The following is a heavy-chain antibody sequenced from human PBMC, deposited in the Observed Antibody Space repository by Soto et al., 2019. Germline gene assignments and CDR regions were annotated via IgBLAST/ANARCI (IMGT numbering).Heavy chain of an antibody. CDR3: AREEADSSADLIDP. V-gene: IGHV3-7*01. CDR1: GFTFSSYW. J-gene: IGHJ5*02. D-gene: IGHD6-19*01. CDR2: IKQDGSEK. Sequence: EVQLVESGGGLVQPGGSLRLSCAASGFTFSSYWMSGVRQAPGKGLEWVANIKQDGSEKYYVDSVKGRFTISRDNAKNSLYLQMNSLRAEDTAVYYCAREEADSSADLIDPWGQGILVAVSS.